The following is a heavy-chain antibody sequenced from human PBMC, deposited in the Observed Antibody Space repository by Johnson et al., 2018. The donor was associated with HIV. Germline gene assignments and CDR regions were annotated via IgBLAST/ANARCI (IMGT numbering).Heavy chain of an antibody. V-gene: IGHV3-30*04. CDR1: GFTFSSYA. D-gene: IGHD3-10*02. CDR2: ISYDGSNK. CDR3: ARRLAQGSPIEYYVGAFDI. J-gene: IGHJ3*02. Sequence: QVQLVESGGGVVQPGRSLRLSCAASGFTFSSYAMHWVRQAPGKGLEWVAVISYDGSNKYYADSVKGRFTISRDNSKNTLHLQMNSLRAEDAAVYYCARRLAQGSPIEYYVGAFDIWGQGTMVTVSS.